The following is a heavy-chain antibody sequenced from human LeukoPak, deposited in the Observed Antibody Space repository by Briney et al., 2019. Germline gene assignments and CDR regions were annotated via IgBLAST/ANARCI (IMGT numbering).Heavy chain of an antibody. J-gene: IGHJ2*01. CDR1: GDSISRSPYY. D-gene: IGHD4-23*01. CDR3: ARHSWGGNKDFDL. CDR2: IHQSGGS. V-gene: IGHV4-39*01. Sequence: SETLSLTCGVSGDSISRSPYYWAWIRQPPGKGLAWIGSIHQSGGSYYNPSPQSRLSMSVDTSKNQFSLKLTSVTAADTAVYYCARHSWGGNKDFDLWGRGTLVAVSS.